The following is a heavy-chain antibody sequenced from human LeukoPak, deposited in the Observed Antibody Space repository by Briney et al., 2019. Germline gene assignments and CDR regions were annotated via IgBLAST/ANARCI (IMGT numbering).Heavy chain of an antibody. V-gene: IGHV4-59*11. Sequence: SETLSLTCTVSGGSISSHYWTWIRQPPGKGLEWIGDISNSGSTNYNPSLKSRVTISIDTSKNQFSLKLTSVTAADTAVYYCARDLVTVTKGFDIWGQGTMVSVSS. D-gene: IGHD4-17*01. CDR3: ARDLVTVTKGFDI. CDR2: ISNSGST. CDR1: GGSISSHY. J-gene: IGHJ3*02.